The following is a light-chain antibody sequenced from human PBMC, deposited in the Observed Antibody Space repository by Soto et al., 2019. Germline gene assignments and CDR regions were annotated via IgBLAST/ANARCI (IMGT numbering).Light chain of an antibody. CDR2: EVS. CDR3: SSHTTSSTLV. J-gene: IGLJ2*01. CDR1: SSDVGGYNY. V-gene: IGLV2-14*01. Sequence: QSVLTQPASVSGSPGQSITISCTGTSSDVGGYNYVSWYQQHPGKAPELMIYEVSKRPSGVSNRFSGSKSGNTASLTISGLQAEDEADYYCSSHTTSSTLVFGGGTKLTVL.